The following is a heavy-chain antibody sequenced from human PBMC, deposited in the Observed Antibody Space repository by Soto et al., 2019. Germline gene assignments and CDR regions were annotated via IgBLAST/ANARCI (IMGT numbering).Heavy chain of an antibody. CDR2: IYSGGST. J-gene: IGHJ4*02. D-gene: IGHD6-19*01. V-gene: IGHV3-53*01. CDR3: AGSYSSGWSFDY. Sequence: RRLSCAASGFTVSSNYMSWVRQAPGKGLEWVSVIYSGGSTYYADSVKGRFTISRDNSKNTLYLQMNSLRAEDTAVYYCAGSYSSGWSFDYWGQGTLVTVSS. CDR1: GFTVSSNY.